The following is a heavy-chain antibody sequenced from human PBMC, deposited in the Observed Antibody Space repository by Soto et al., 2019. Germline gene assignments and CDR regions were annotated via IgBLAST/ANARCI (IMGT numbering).Heavy chain of an antibody. V-gene: IGHV1-18*01. Sequence: QAQLVQSGAEVKKPGASVKVSCKASGYTFSSYGITWLRQAPGQGLEWMAWISGYNGNTNYAQNLQGRVTITTDTSTNTAYMELRSLRSDDTAVYYCARDDFVVRGVYYYYGMDVWGQGTTVTVSS. CDR1: GYTFSSYG. CDR2: ISGYNGNT. D-gene: IGHD3-10*01. J-gene: IGHJ6*02. CDR3: ARDDFVVRGVYYYYGMDV.